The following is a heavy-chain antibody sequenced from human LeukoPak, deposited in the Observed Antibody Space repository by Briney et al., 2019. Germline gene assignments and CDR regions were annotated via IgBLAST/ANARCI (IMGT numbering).Heavy chain of an antibody. CDR3: ARDFVVRGIPYFGMDV. Sequence: ASVKVSCKASGYTFTSYYMHWVRQAPGQGLEWMGWINPNTGNTNYAQKFQGWVTMTRDTSINTAYMELSRLKSDDTAVYYCARDFVVRGIPYFGMDVWGKRPTVTVSS. CDR2: INPNTGNT. J-gene: IGHJ6*04. D-gene: IGHD3-10*01. CDR1: GYTFTSYY. V-gene: IGHV1-2*04.